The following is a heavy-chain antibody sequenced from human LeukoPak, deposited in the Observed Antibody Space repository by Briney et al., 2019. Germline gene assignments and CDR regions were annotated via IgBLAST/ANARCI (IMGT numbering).Heavy chain of an antibody. Sequence: SQTLSLTCTVSGGSISSGDYYWRWLRQPPGKGLEWLGYIYYSRSTYYNPSLKSRVTIAVDTSKNQLSLKLSSVTAADTAVYYCAREIDSGSYSGGFDYWGQGTLVTVSS. CDR2: IYYSRST. CDR1: GGSISSGDYY. J-gene: IGHJ4*02. CDR3: AREIDSGSYSGGFDY. V-gene: IGHV4-30-4*08. D-gene: IGHD1-26*01.